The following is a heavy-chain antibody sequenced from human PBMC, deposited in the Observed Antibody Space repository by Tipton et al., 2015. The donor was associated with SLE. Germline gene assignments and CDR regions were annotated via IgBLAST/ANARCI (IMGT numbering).Heavy chain of an antibody. J-gene: IGHJ4*02. CDR3: ARAPDNWNHDY. V-gene: IGHV4-34*01. Sequence: TLSLTCAVYGVSFSGHYWNWIRQAPGKGLEWIGEINHSGSATYKSSLKSRVTMSIDTSKSQFSLKLTSVTAADTAVYYCARAPDNWNHDYWGQGTLVTVSS. CDR1: GVSFSGHY. D-gene: IGHD1-20*01. CDR2: INHSGSA.